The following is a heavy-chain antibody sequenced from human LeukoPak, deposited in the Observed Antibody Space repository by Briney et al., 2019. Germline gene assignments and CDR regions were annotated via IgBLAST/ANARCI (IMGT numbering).Heavy chain of an antibody. CDR1: GYSFTSYW. V-gene: IGHV5-51*01. D-gene: IGHD6-13*01. CDR3: ARFGIAVAGTNYYYYMDV. CDR2: IYPGDSDT. J-gene: IGHJ6*03. Sequence: GESLKISCKGSGYSFTSYWIGWVRQMPGKGLEWMGIIYPGDSDTRYSPSFQGQVTISADKSISTAYLQWSSLKASDTAMYHCARFGIAVAGTNYYYYMDVWGKGTTVTVSS.